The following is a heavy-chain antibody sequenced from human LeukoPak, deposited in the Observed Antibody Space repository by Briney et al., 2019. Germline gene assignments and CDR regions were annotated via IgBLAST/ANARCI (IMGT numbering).Heavy chain of an antibody. CDR3: ARDGPGIAVAGPYYYYYGMDV. J-gene: IGHJ6*02. Sequence: PGRSPRLSCAASGFTFSSYAMHWVRQAPGKGLEWVAVISYDGSNKYYADSVKGRFTISRDNSKNTLYLQMNSLRAEDTAVYYCARDGPGIAVAGPYYYYYGMDVWGQGTTVTVSS. CDR2: ISYDGSNK. V-gene: IGHV3-30-3*01. D-gene: IGHD6-19*01. CDR1: GFTFSSYA.